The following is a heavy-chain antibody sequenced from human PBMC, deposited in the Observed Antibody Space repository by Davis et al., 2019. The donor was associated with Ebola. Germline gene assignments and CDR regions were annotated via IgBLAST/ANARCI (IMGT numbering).Heavy chain of an antibody. D-gene: IGHD4-17*01. CDR1: GFTFSSYS. CDR2: ISSSSSYI. Sequence: GESLKISCAASGFTFSSYSMNWVRQAPGKGLEWVSSISSSSSYIYYADSVKGRFTISRDNAKKSLYLQMNSLRAEDTAVYYCAREGYGDYDYWGQGTLVTVSP. J-gene: IGHJ4*02. V-gene: IGHV3-21*01. CDR3: AREGYGDYDY.